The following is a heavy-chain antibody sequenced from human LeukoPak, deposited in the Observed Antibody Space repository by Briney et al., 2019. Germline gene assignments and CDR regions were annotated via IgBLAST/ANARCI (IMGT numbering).Heavy chain of an antibody. CDR3: ARDDYGDYMADY. D-gene: IGHD4-17*01. CDR2: ISSSSSYI. CDR1: GFTFSSYA. Sequence: PGGSLRLSCAASGFTFSSYAMSWVRQAPGKGLEWVSSISSSSSYIYYADSVKGRFTISRDNAKNSLYLQMNSLRAEDTAVYYCARDDYGDYMADYWGQGTLVTVSS. V-gene: IGHV3-21*01. J-gene: IGHJ4*02.